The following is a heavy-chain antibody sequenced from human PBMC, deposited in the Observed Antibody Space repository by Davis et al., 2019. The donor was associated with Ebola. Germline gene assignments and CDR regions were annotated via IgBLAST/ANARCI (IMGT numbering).Heavy chain of an antibody. V-gene: IGHV5-51*01. CDR3: ARHVGDDYGDYVVDY. J-gene: IGHJ4*02. CDR2: IYPGDSDT. Sequence: GESLKISCKGSGYSFTSYWIGWVRQMPGKGLEWMGIIYPGDSDTRYSPSFQGQVTISADKSISTAYLQWSSLKASDTAMYYCARHVGDDYGDYVVDYWGQGTLVTVSS. CDR1: GYSFTSYW. D-gene: IGHD4-17*01.